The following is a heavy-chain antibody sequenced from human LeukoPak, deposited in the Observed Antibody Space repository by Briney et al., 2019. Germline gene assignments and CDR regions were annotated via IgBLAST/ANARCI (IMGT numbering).Heavy chain of an antibody. Sequence: PGGSLRLSCAASGFTFSSYAMSWVRQAPGKGLEWVSVIYSGGSTYYADSVKGRFTISRDNSKNTLYLQMNSLRAEDTAVYYCARERAAAGTGSRDYWGQGTLVTVSS. CDR1: GFTFSSYA. CDR2: IYSGGST. CDR3: ARERAAAGTGSRDY. V-gene: IGHV3-66*01. J-gene: IGHJ4*02. D-gene: IGHD6-13*01.